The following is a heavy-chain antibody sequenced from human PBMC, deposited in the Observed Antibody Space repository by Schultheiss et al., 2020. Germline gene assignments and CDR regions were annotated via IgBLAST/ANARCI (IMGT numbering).Heavy chain of an antibody. D-gene: IGHD3-3*01. CDR3: ARGDMDDFTGPEVRYYYGMDV. Sequence: SETLSLTCTVSGGSISSGGYYWSWIRQPAGKGLEWIGYIYYSGSTNYNPSLKSRVTISVDTSKNQFSLKLSSVTAADTAVYYCARGDMDDFTGPEVRYYYGMDVWGQGTTVTVSS. V-gene: IGHV4-61*10. CDR1: GGSISSGGYY. J-gene: IGHJ6*02. CDR2: IYYSGST.